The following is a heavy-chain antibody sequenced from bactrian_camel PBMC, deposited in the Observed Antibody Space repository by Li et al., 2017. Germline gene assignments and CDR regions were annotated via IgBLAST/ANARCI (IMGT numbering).Heavy chain of an antibody. CDR2: ITSLPSLFRST. J-gene: IGHJ4*01. CDR3: AAAKGLPDLLRGGYLSARSYNY. D-gene: IGHD3*01. Sequence: VQLVESGGGLVQPGGSLRLSCSASGFQFADYPMSWVRQAPGKEVEWVAGITSLPSLFRSTSYADSVKGRFTISQDKAKNTVYLDMNSLNSDYTAMYYCAAAKGLPDLLRGGYLSARSYNYWGRGTQVTVS. V-gene: IGHV3S40*01. CDR1: GFQFADYP.